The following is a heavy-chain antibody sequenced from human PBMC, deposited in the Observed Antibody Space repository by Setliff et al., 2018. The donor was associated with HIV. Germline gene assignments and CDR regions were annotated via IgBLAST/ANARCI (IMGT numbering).Heavy chain of an antibody. D-gene: IGHD6-19*01. Sequence: PGGSLRLSCAVSGFTFEDHGMSWVRQAPGKGLEWVSGINWNSGSTGYVDSVKGRFTISRDNAKNSLYLQMNSLRAEDMALYYCVRDKWLVPDTFDIWGQGTMVTVSS. CDR3: VRDKWLVPDTFDI. CDR2: INWNSGST. CDR1: GFTFEDHG. V-gene: IGHV3-20*04. J-gene: IGHJ3*02.